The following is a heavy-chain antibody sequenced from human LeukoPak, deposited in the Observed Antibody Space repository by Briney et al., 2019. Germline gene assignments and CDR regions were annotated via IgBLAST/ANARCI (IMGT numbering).Heavy chain of an antibody. CDR2: ISSSSSYI. CDR1: GLTFSSYS. V-gene: IGHV3-21*01. D-gene: IGHD3-10*01. J-gene: IGHJ5*02. CDR3: ARDPGGSGTFFDP. Sequence: PGGSLRLSCAASGLTFSSYSMNWVRQAPGKGLEWVSSISSSSSYIYYADLVKGRFTISRDNAKNSLYLQMNSLRAEDTAVYYCARDPGGSGTFFDPWGQGTLVTVSS.